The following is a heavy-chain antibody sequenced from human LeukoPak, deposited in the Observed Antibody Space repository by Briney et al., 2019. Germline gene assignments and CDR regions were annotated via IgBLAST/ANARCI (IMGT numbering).Heavy chain of an antibody. J-gene: IGHJ3*02. CDR3: ARDRHGSSWNRYAFNI. CDR1: GYTFTGYY. V-gene: IGHV1-2*02. Sequence: ASVKVSCKASGYTFTGYYMHWVRQAPGQGLEWMGWINPNSGGTNYAQKFQGRVTMTRDTSISTAYMELSSLRSEDTAVYYCARDRHGSSWNRYAFNIWGQGTMVTVSS. D-gene: IGHD6-13*01. CDR2: INPNSGGT.